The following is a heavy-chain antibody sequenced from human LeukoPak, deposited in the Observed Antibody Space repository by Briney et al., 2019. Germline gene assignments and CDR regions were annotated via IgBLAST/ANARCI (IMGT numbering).Heavy chain of an antibody. CDR1: GYTLTELS. D-gene: IGHD4-23*01. CDR3: ATIGGNSYDY. V-gene: IGHV1-24*01. CDR2: FDPEDGET. Sequence: EASVKVSCKVSGYTLTELSMHWVRQAPGKGLEWMGGFDPEDGETIYAQKFQGRVTMTENTSTDTAYMELSSLRSEDTAVYYCATIGGNSYDYWGQGTLVTVSS. J-gene: IGHJ4*02.